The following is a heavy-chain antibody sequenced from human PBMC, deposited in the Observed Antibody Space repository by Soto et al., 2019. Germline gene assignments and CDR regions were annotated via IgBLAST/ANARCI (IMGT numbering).Heavy chain of an antibody. V-gene: IGHV4-39*01. CDR1: GGSISSSSYY. Sequence: KPSETLSLTCTVSGGSISSSSYYWGWVRQPPGKGLQWIGSIYYSGSTYYNPSLKSRVTISVDTSKNQFSLKLRSVTAADMAMYYCAIYGDSGSYYYYGMDVWGQGTTVTV. D-gene: IGHD6-6*01. J-gene: IGHJ6*02. CDR2: IYYSGST. CDR3: AIYGDSGSYYYYGMDV.